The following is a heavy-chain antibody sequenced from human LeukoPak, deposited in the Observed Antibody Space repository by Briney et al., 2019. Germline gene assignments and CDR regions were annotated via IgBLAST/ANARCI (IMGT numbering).Heavy chain of an antibody. CDR2: IIPIFGTA. CDR1: GGTFSSYA. CDR3: ATGKVGIAAAGPSIDY. V-gene: IGHV1-69*06. Sequence: SVKVSCKASGGTFSSYAISWVRQAPGQGLEWMGGIIPIFGTANYAQKFQGRVTMTEDTSTDTAYMELSSLRSEDTAVYYCATGKVGIAAAGPSIDYWGQGTLVTVSS. J-gene: IGHJ4*02. D-gene: IGHD6-13*01.